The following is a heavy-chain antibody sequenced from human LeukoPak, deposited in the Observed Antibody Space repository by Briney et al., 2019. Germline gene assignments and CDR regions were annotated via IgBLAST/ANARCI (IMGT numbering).Heavy chain of an antibody. Sequence: PGGSLRLSCAASGFTFSSYSMSWVRQAPGKGLEWVSSISSSSSYIYYADSVKGRFTISRDNAKNSLYPQMNSLRAEDTAVYYCARDGGYCSSASCLGYYYYYMDVWGKGTTVTVSS. CDR1: GFTFSSYS. D-gene: IGHD2-2*01. V-gene: IGHV3-21*01. J-gene: IGHJ6*03. CDR2: ISSSSSYI. CDR3: ARDGGYCSSASCLGYYYYYMDV.